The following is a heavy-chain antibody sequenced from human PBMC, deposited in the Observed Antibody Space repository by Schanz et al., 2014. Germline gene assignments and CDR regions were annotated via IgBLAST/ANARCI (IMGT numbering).Heavy chain of an antibody. V-gene: IGHV3-11*01. CDR1: GFTFSDYC. Sequence: QVQLVESGGGLVKPGGSLRLSCAASGFTFSDYCMVWIRQAPGKGLEWVSYICSRRTVKYADSVKGRFTISRDNAKSSLYLQMGSLRVEDTAVYYCARDRWDWNNAFDIWGQGTMVTVSS. CDR3: ARDRWDWNNAFDI. D-gene: IGHD1-1*01. J-gene: IGHJ3*02. CDR2: ICSRRTV.